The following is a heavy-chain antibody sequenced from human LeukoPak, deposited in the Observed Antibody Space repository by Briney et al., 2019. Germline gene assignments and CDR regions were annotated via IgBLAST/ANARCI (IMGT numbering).Heavy chain of an antibody. CDR1: GDSISSYY. Sequence: KASETLSLTCTVSGDSISSYYWSWIRQPPGKGLEWIGYIYYSGSTNYNPSLKSRVTISVDTSKNQFSLKLSSVTAADTAVYYCATHPFPGEAFDIWGQGTMVTVSS. J-gene: IGHJ3*02. CDR3: ATHPFPGEAFDI. CDR2: IYYSGST. V-gene: IGHV4-59*08.